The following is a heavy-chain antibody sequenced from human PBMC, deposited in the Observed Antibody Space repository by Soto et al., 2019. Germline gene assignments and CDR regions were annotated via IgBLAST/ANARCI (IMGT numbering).Heavy chain of an antibody. CDR2: TYYRSKWYN. J-gene: IGHJ6*02. CDR3: AREKSSSWYIYYYGMDV. V-gene: IGHV6-1*01. D-gene: IGHD6-13*01. Sequence: SQTLSLTCAISGDSVSSNSAAWNWIRQSPSRGLEWLGRTYYRSKWYNDYAVSVKSRITINPDTSKNQFSLQLNSVTPEDTAVYYCAREKSSSWYIYYYGMDVWGQGTRVTVSS. CDR1: GDSVSSNSAA.